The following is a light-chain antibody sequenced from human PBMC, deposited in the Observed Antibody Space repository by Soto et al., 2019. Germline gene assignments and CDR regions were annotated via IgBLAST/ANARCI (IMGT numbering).Light chain of an antibody. V-gene: IGKV3-15*01. CDR3: QQYNNWPPLT. CDR2: GAS. J-gene: IGKJ4*01. Sequence: EIVMTQSPATLSVSPGERATLSCRASQSVSSKLAWYQQKPGQAPRLLSYGASTRATSIPARFSGSGSGTEFTLTISSLQSEDFAVYYCQQYNNWPPLTFGGGTKVEIK. CDR1: QSVSSK.